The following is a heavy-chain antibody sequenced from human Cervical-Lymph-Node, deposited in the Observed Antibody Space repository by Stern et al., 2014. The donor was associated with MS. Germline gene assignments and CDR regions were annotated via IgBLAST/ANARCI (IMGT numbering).Heavy chain of an antibody. D-gene: IGHD6-13*01. CDR3: ARDMMAAGSPGGY. CDR2: IWYDGSNK. J-gene: IGHJ4*02. CDR1: GFTFSSYG. Sequence: VQLVESGGGVVQPGRSLRLSCAASGFTFSSYGMHWVRQAPGKGLEWVAVIWYDGSNKYYADSVKGRFTISRDNSKNTLYLQMNSLRAEDTAVYYCARDMMAAGSPGGYWGQGTLVTVSS. V-gene: IGHV3-33*01.